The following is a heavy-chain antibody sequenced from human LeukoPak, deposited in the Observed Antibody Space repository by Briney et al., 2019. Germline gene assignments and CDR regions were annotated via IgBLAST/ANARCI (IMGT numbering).Heavy chain of an antibody. J-gene: IGHJ4*02. D-gene: IGHD5-18*01. Sequence: PGRSLRLSCAASGFAFNTYAMHWVRQAPGQGLEWVALIWHDGSHKFYSNSVRGRFTISRDNSKNTLYLQMNSLRAEDTAVYYCARGYSYGYGYWGQGTLVTVSS. CDR2: IWHDGSHK. CDR3: ARGYSYGYGY. CDR1: GFAFNTYA. V-gene: IGHV3-33*01.